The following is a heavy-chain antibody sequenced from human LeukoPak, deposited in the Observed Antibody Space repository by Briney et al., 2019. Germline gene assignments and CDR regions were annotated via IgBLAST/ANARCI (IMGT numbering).Heavy chain of an antibody. CDR3: AKELSGGPGYMDV. V-gene: IGHV3-23*01. J-gene: IGHJ6*03. Sequence: GGSLRLSCAASGFTFSSYGMSWVRQAPGKGLEWVSAITATSSSTHDADSVQGRFTIPRDNSKNTLYLQMNSLRAEDTAVYYCAKELSGGPGYMDVWGKGTTVTVSS. D-gene: IGHD2/OR15-2a*01. CDR2: ITATSSST. CDR1: GFTFSSYG.